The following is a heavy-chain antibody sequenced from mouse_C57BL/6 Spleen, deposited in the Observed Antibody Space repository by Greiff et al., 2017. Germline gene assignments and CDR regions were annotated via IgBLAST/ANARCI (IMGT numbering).Heavy chain of an antibody. CDR3: ARKTTVVFDY. CDR1: GFTFSDYG. V-gene: IGHV5-17*01. D-gene: IGHD1-1*01. J-gene: IGHJ2*01. Sequence: EVQLVESGGGLVKPGGSLKLSCAASGFTFSDYGMHWVRQAPEKGLEWVAYISSGSSTIYYADTVKGRFTISRDNAKNTLFLQMTSLRWEDTAMYYCARKTTVVFDYWGQGTTLTVSS. CDR2: ISSGSSTI.